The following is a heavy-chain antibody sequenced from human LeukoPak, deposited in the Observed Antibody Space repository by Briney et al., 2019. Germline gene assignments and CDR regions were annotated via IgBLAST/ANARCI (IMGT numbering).Heavy chain of an antibody. CDR2: INHSGST. J-gene: IGHJ4*02. D-gene: IGHD6-13*01. V-gene: IGHV4-34*01. CDR3: ARGLPYSSSWYVY. CDR1: GGSFSGYY. Sequence: NPSETLSLTCAVYGGSFSGYYWSWIRQPPGKGLEWIGEINHSGSTNYDPSLKSRVTISVDTSKNQFSLKLSSVTAADTAVYYCARGLPYSSSWYVYWGQGTLVTVSS.